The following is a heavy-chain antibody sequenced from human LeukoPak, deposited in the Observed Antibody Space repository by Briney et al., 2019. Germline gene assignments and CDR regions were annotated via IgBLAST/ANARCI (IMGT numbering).Heavy chain of an antibody. J-gene: IGHJ6*02. V-gene: IGHV3-23*01. CDR2: ISGRGGSI. CDR1: GFTFSSYA. D-gene: IGHD3-10*01. CDR3: AKDGINYHGIIARYGMDV. Sequence: PGGSLRLSCAASGFTFSSYAMTWVRQAPGKGLEWVSAISGRGGSIYYADSVKGRFTISRDNSKNTLYLQMNSLRAEDTAVYYCAKDGINYHGIIARYGMDVWGQGTTVTVSS.